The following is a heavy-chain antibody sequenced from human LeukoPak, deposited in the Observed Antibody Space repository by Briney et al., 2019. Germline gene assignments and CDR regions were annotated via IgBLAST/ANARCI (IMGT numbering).Heavy chain of an antibody. CDR2: IYHSGST. D-gene: IGHD2-15*01. Sequence: PSETLSLTCTVSGYSISSGYYWGWIRQPPGKGLEWIGSIYHSGSTYYNPSLKSRVTISVDTSKNQFSLKLSSVTAADTAVYYCARIYRSSIVVYFDYWGQGTLVTVSS. J-gene: IGHJ4*02. V-gene: IGHV4-38-2*02. CDR3: ARIYRSSIVVYFDY. CDR1: GYSISSGYY.